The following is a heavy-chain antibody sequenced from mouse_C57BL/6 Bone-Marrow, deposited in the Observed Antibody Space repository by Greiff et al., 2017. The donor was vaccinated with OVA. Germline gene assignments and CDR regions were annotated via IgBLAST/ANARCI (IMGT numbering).Heavy chain of an antibody. CDR1: GYTFTSYG. V-gene: IGHV1-81*01. Sequence: VKLMESGAELARPGASVKLSCKASGYTFTSYGISWVKQRTGQGLEWIGEIYPRSGNTYYNEKFKGKATLTADKSSSTAYMELRSLTSEDSAVYFCASDDYDGYVDYWGQGTTLTVSS. J-gene: IGHJ2*01. CDR3: ASDDYDGYVDY. CDR2: IYPRSGNT. D-gene: IGHD2-4*01.